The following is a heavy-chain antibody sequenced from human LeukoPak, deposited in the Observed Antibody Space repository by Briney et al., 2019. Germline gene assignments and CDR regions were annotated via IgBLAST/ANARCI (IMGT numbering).Heavy chain of an antibody. CDR3: ARVAVAGPTGWFDS. V-gene: IGHV3-21*01. D-gene: IGHD6-19*01. CDR2: ISSTSAYI. J-gene: IGHJ5*01. CDR1: GFALRSYT. Sequence: GGSLRLSCAASGFALRSYTVTWVRQAPGKGLEWVSSISSTSAYIYYAESVKGRFSISRDNVDNVVHLQMSSLRNEDTAFYYCARVAVAGPTGWFDSWGQGTLDTVSS.